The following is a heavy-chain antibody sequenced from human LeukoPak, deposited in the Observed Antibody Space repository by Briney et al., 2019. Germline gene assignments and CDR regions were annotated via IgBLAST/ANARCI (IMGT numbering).Heavy chain of an antibody. Sequence: PSETLSLTCSVSGDSISGSSYYWGWIRQPPGKGLEWIGSTYYSGSTYYNPSLKSRVTISVDTSKNQFSLKLSSVTAADTAVYYCAREMEDKSFSFGELRKNYYYYMDVWGKGTTVTVSS. J-gene: IGHJ6*03. CDR1: GDSISGSSYY. CDR3: AREMEDKSFSFGELRKNYYYYMDV. V-gene: IGHV4-39*07. CDR2: TYYSGST. D-gene: IGHD3-10*01.